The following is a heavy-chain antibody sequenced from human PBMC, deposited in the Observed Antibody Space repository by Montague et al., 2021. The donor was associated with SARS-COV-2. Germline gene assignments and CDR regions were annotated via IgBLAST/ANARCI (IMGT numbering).Heavy chain of an antibody. CDR2: INTGGSYM. CDR3: TRDGEMATIRYYFDY. D-gene: IGHD5-24*01. CDR1: GFTFSSYS. V-gene: IGHV3-21*01. Sequence: SLRLSCAASGFTFSSYSMNWVRQAPGKGLEWVSSINTGGSYMYYADSVXGQFTISRDNAKKSLYLQMNSLKAEDTAVYFCTRDGEMATIRYYFDYWSQGTLVTVS. J-gene: IGHJ4*02.